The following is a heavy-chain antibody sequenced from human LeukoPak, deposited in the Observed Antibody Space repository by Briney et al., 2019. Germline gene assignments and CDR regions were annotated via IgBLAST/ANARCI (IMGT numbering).Heavy chain of an antibody. CDR2: ISYDGSNK. V-gene: IGHV3-30*03. D-gene: IGHD3-22*01. J-gene: IGHJ4*02. CDR1: GFTFSSYG. Sequence: GGSLRLSCAASGFTFSSYGMHWVRQAPGKGLEWVAVISYDGSNKYYADSVKGRFTISRDNSKNTLYLQMNSLRAEDTAVYYCADGNYYDSSGSFDYWGQGTLVTVSS. CDR3: ADGNYYDSSGSFDY.